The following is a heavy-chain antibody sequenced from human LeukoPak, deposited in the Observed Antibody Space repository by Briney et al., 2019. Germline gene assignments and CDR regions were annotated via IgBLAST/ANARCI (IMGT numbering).Heavy chain of an antibody. J-gene: IGHJ4*02. CDR3: AKEPHLGDYGSGGNPDPFFDY. CDR2: KSYDGSNK. V-gene: IGHV3-30*18. CDR1: GFTFSSYG. Sequence: PGGSLRLSCAASGFTFSSYGMHWVRQAPGKGLEWVAVKSYDGSNKYYADSVKGRFTISRDNSKNTLYLQMNSLRAEDTAVYYCAKEPHLGDYGSGGNPDPFFDYWGQGTLVTVSS. D-gene: IGHD3-10*01.